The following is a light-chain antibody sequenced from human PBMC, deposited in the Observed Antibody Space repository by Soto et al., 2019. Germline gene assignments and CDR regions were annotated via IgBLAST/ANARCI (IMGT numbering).Light chain of an antibody. Sequence: EIVMTQSPATLSVSPGERATLSCSASQSVSSNLAWYQQKGGQAPRLLIWGASNRVTGIPARFSGSGSGTEFTLTISSLQSEDFAVYYCQQSNNWPNTFGQGTKLEIK. CDR2: GAS. CDR1: QSVSSN. J-gene: IGKJ2*01. V-gene: IGKV3-15*01. CDR3: QQSNNWPNT.